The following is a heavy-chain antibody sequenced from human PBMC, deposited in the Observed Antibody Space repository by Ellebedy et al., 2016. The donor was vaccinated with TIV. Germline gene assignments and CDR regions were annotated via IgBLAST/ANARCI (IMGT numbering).Heavy chain of an antibody. CDR1: GFTFSDYG. V-gene: IGHV3-33*01. Sequence: GGSLRLSCAASGFTFSDYGFHWVRQAPGKGLEWVAFIWCDGSKEYYADSVKGRFTISRDISRDKVYLQITSLMDEDTAMYYCAGDLRWDWGGQRLDYWGQGTLVAVSS. D-gene: IGHD3/OR15-3a*01. J-gene: IGHJ4*02. CDR2: IWCDGSKE. CDR3: AGDLRWDWGGQRLDY.